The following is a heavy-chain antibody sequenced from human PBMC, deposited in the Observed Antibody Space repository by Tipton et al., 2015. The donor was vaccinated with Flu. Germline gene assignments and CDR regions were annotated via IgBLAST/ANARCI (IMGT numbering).Heavy chain of an antibody. D-gene: IGHD2-2*01. Sequence: SLRLSCAASGFTFSSYWMSWVRQAPGKGLEWVANIKQDGSEKYYVDSVKGRFTISRDNAKNSLYLQMNSLRAEDTAVYYCARDPSLGMPDYFDYWGQGTLVTASS. CDR3: ARDPSLGMPDYFDY. V-gene: IGHV3-7*03. CDR1: GFTFSSYW. J-gene: IGHJ4*02. CDR2: IKQDGSEK.